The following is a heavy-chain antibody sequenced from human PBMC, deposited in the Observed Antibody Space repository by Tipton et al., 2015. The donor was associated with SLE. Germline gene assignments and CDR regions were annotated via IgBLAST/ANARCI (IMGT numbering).Heavy chain of an antibody. J-gene: IGHJ3*02. CDR3: ARRIGEAFEI. D-gene: IGHD3-10*01. CDR1: AYSITNGYY. CDR2: FYHSGTT. V-gene: IGHV4-38-2*02. Sequence: TLSLTCTVSAYSITNGYYWGWIRQSPGKGLEWIGSFYHSGTTYYNPSLKSRLTISLDTSKNQFSLKLSSVTAADTAVYYCARRIGEAFEIWGQGTMVSVSS.